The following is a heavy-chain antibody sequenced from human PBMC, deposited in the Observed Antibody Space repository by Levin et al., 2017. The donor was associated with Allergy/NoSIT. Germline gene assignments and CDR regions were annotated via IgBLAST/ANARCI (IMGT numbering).Heavy chain of an antibody. V-gene: IGHV1-69*04. CDR2: IIPILGIA. CDR3: ARGLKYYGSGSYYYYYYYMDV. D-gene: IGHD3-10*01. Sequence: SVKVSCKASGGTFSSYPISWVRQAPGQGLEWMGRIIPILGIANYAQKFQGRVTITADKSTSTAYMELSSLRSEDTAVYYCARGLKYYGSGSYYYYYYYMDVWGKGTTVTVSS. J-gene: IGHJ6*03. CDR1: GGTFSSYP.